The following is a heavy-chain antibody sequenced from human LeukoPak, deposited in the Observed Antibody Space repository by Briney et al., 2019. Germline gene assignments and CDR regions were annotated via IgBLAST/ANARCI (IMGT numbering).Heavy chain of an antibody. D-gene: IGHD1-26*01. CDR1: GGSISSSSYY. CDR3: ANPHRGSPHWYFDV. J-gene: IGHJ2*01. V-gene: IGHV4-39*07. Sequence: PSETLSLTCTVSGGSISSSSYYWGWIRQPPGKGLEWIGSIYYSGSTYYNPSLKSRVTISVDTSKNQFSLKLSSVTAADTAVYYCANPHRGSPHWYFDVWGRGTLVIVSS. CDR2: IYYSGST.